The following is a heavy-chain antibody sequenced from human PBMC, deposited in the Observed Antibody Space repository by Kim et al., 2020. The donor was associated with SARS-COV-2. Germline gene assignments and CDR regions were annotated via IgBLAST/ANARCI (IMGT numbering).Heavy chain of an antibody. CDR1: GFTFSSYG. CDR3: ARAPGEWELPDY. D-gene: IGHD1-26*01. Sequence: GGSLRLSCAASGFTFSSYGMHWVRQAPGKGLEWVAVIWYDGSNKYYADSVKGRFTISRDNSKNTLYLQMNSLRAEDTAVYYCARAPGEWELPDYWGQGTLVTVSS. CDR2: IWYDGSNK. V-gene: IGHV3-33*01. J-gene: IGHJ4*02.